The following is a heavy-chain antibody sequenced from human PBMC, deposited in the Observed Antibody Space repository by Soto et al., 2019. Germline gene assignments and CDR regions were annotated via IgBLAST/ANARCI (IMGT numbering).Heavy chain of an antibody. CDR3: AKDGYADAVGRRFAF. CDR1: GFTFNNYA. Sequence: EVQVLASGGGLVQPGGSLRLSCAASGFTFNNYAMSWVRQTPEKGLEWVSAISGSGGSTYYADSVRGRFTISRDNFNNTLYLQMNSLRAEDTAVYYCAKDGYADAVGRRFAFWGPVTLVTVSS. D-gene: IGHD5-12*01. V-gene: IGHV3-23*01. CDR2: ISGSGGST. J-gene: IGHJ4*01.